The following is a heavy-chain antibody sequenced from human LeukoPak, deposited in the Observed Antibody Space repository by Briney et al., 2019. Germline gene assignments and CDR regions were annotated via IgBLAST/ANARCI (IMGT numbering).Heavy chain of an antibody. CDR1: GGSITRYY. Sequence: PSETLSLTCTVSGGSITRYYWSWIRQPAGKGLEWIGRIHASGSTTYNPSLKSRVTMSVDTSNNQFSLQLSSVTAADTAVYYCARDPPTEDPWGQGTLVTVSS. J-gene: IGHJ5*02. CDR3: ARDPPTEDP. V-gene: IGHV4-4*07. CDR2: IHASGST.